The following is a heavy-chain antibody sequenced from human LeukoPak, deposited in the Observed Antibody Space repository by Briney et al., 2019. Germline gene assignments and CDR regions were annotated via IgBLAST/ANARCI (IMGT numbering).Heavy chain of an antibody. CDR3: ASRTSCCDDD. CDR1: GGSFSGYY. Sequence: PSETLSLTCAVYGGSFSGYYWSWIRQPPGKGLEWIGEINHSGSTNYNPSLKSRVTISVDTSKNQFSLKLSSVTAADTAVYYCASRTSCCDDDWGQGTLVTVSS. CDR2: INHSGST. J-gene: IGHJ4*02. V-gene: IGHV4-34*01. D-gene: IGHD2-2*01.